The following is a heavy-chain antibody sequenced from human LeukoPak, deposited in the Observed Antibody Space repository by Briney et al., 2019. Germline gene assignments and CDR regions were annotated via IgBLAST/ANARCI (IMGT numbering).Heavy chain of an antibody. D-gene: IGHD4-17*01. CDR3: ARDSGYGDYDWVWDFDY. J-gene: IGHJ4*02. CDR2: IRYDGSNK. Sequence: GGSLRLSCAASGFTFSSYGMHWVRQAPGKGLEWVAFIRYDGSNKYYADSVKGRFTISRDNSKNTLYLQMNSLRAEDTAVYYCARDSGYGDYDWVWDFDYWGQGTLVTVSS. CDR1: GFTFSSYG. V-gene: IGHV3-30*02.